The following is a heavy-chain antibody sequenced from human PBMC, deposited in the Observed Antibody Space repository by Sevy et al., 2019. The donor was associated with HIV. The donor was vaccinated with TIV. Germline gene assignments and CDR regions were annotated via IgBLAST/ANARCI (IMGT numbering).Heavy chain of an antibody. J-gene: IGHJ4*02. Sequence: GGSLRLSCAASGFTLGSYTMNWVRQAPGKGLEWVASISATGGSTYYADSVKGRFTISRDVSKGILYLQMNSLTAEDTAIFYCAKTLQKLPIHPHYFDYWGQGTLVTVSS. D-gene: IGHD6-13*01. CDR1: GFTLGSYT. CDR2: ISATGGST. V-gene: IGHV3-23*01. CDR3: AKTLQKLPIHPHYFDY.